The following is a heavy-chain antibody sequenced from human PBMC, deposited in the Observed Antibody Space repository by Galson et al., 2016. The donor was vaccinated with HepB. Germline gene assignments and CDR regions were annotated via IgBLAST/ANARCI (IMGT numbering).Heavy chain of an antibody. CDR2: IYNSGSP. V-gene: IGHV4-59*01. Sequence: SETLSLTCTVSGGSIISFYWSWIRQPPGKGLEWIAYIYNSGSPNYNPSLKSRVTISADTSKNQFSLKLSSVTAADTAVYYCARHDYSRYYYYGMDVWGQGTTVTVSS. CDR1: GGSIISFY. CDR3: ARHDYSRYYYYGMDV. J-gene: IGHJ6*02. D-gene: IGHD4-11*01.